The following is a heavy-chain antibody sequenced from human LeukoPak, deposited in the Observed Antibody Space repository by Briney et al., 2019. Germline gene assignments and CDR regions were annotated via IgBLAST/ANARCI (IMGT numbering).Heavy chain of an antibody. J-gene: IGHJ4*02. CDR2: ISAYNGNT. CDR3: AREGYCNSTSCNKPFDY. CDR1: GYTFTSYG. Sequence: GASVKASSKASGYTFTSYGISWVRQAPGQGLEWMGWISAYNGNTNYAQKLQGRVTMTTDTSTSTAYMELRSLRSDDTAVYYCAREGYCNSTSCNKPFDYWGQGTLVTVSS. V-gene: IGHV1-18*01. D-gene: IGHD2-2*01.